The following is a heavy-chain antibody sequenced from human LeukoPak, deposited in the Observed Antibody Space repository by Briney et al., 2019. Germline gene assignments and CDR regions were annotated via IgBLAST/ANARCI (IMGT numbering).Heavy chain of an antibody. CDR1: GYTFTSYG. CDR3: AREVIEYSSGWYYFDY. J-gene: IGHJ4*02. D-gene: IGHD6-19*01. V-gene: IGHV1-2*02. Sequence: ASVKVSCKASGYTFTSYGISWVRQAPGQGLEWMGWINPNSGGTNYAQKFQGRVTMTRDTSISTAYMELSRLRSDDTAVYYCAREVIEYSSGWYYFDYWGQGTLVTVSS. CDR2: INPNSGGT.